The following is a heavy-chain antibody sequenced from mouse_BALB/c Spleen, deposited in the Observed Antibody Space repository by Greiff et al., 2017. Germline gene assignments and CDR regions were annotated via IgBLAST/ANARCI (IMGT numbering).Heavy chain of an antibody. Sequence: VQLKESGPSLVKPSQTLSLTCSVTGDSITSGYWNWIRKFPGNKLEYMGYISYSGSTYYNPSLKSRISITRDTSKNQYYLQLNSVTTEDTATYYCARLGGYYGNDDWYFDVWGAGTTVTVSS. CDR3: ARLGGYYGNDDWYFDV. CDR2: ISYSGST. CDR1: GDSITSGY. V-gene: IGHV3-8*02. D-gene: IGHD2-2*01. J-gene: IGHJ1*01.